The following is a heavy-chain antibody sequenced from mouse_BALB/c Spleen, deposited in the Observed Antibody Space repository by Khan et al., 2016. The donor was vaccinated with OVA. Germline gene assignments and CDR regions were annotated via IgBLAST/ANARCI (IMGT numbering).Heavy chain of an antibody. J-gene: IGHJ4*01. V-gene: IGHV5-6*01. CDR2: ISSAGTYT. Sequence: EVVLVESGGDLVKPGGSLKLSCAASGFTFSTYGMSWVRQTPDKRLEWVATISSAGTYTYYPDSVKGRFTISRDNAKNTLYLQMNSLRSEDTAMYYCARHWVGIMDYWGQGTSLTVSS. D-gene: IGHD1-1*01. CDR1: GFTFSTYG. CDR3: ARHWVGIMDY.